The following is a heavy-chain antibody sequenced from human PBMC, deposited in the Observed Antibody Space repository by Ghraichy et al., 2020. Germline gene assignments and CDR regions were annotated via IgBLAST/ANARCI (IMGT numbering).Heavy chain of an antibody. CDR3: ARGKRGYYYYMDV. V-gene: IGHV4-34*01. CDR2: INHSGST. Sequence: SETLSLTCAVYGGSFSGYYWSWIRQPPGKGLEWIGEINHSGSTNYNPSLKSRVTISVDTSKNQFSLKLSSVTAADTAVYYCARGKRGYYYYMDVWGKGTTVTVSS. D-gene: IGHD3-10*01. J-gene: IGHJ6*03. CDR1: GGSFSGYY.